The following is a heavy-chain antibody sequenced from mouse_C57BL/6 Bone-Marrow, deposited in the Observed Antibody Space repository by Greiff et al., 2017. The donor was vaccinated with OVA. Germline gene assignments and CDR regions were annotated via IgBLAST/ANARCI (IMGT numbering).Heavy chain of an antibody. CDR2: ISPGNSDT. CDR3: TREDYYYGSSYGYFGV. Sequence: EVQGVESGTVLARPGASVKLSCKTSGYTFTSYWMHWVNQRPGQGLEWIGAISPGNSDTSYNQKFKGPVTLTAVTSASPAYMELSSLTKEDSAVYCGTREDYYYGSSYGYFGVWGTGTTVTVSS. D-gene: IGHD1-1*01. CDR1: GYTFTSYW. J-gene: IGHJ1*03. V-gene: IGHV1-5*01.